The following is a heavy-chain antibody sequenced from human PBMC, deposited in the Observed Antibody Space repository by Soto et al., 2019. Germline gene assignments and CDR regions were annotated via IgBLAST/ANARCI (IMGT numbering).Heavy chain of an antibody. CDR2: IYYSGST. CDR1: GGSISSVNYY. Sequence: QVQLQESGPGLVKPSQTLSLTCTVSGGSISSVNYYWSWIRQPQGKGLEWIGYIYYSGSTYYNPSLKSRVTISVDTSKNQFSLNLSSVSAADTAVYYCARGDYYDTSGYLFDYWGQGTLVTVSS. V-gene: IGHV4-30-4*01. D-gene: IGHD3-22*01. CDR3: ARGDYYDTSGYLFDY. J-gene: IGHJ4*02.